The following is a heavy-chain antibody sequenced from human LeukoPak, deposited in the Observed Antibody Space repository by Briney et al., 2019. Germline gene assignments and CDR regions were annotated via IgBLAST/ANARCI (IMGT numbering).Heavy chain of an antibody. J-gene: IGHJ5*01. CDR2: FSTDGSAT. Sequence: QPGGSLRLSCGASGFTLSDHYMDWVRQASGKGLVSVTRFSTDGSATTYADSVKGRFTISRDNDKNTLYLQMNSLGGEDTALYYCARDAGTLESGNSDWSLNRFDSWGQGTLVTVSS. CDR3: ARDAGTLESGNSDWSLNRFDS. D-gene: IGHD3-9*01. V-gene: IGHV3-74*01. CDR1: GFTLSDHY.